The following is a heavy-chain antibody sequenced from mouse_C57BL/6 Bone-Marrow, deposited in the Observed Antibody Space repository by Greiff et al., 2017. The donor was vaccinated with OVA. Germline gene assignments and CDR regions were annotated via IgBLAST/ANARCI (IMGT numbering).Heavy chain of an antibody. CDR3: ARPYYYGSRYFDV. CDR2: ISSGSSTI. Sequence: VQLKESGGGLVKPGGSLKLSCAASGFTFSDYGMHWVRQAPEKGLEWVAYISSGSSTIYYADTVKGRFTISRDNAKNTLFLQMTSLRSEDTAMYYCARPYYYGSRYFDVWGTGTTVTVSS. D-gene: IGHD1-1*01. J-gene: IGHJ1*03. CDR1: GFTFSDYG. V-gene: IGHV5-17*01.